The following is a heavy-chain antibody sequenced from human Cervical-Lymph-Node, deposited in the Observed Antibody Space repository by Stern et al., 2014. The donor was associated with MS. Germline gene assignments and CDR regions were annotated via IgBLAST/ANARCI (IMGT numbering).Heavy chain of an antibody. J-gene: IGHJ5*02. V-gene: IGHV3-49*03. CDR1: GLTFRKYG. Sequence: VQLMQSGGGLVQPGRSLRLSCTTSGLTFRKYGMTWFRQTPGKGLQWVGFIRSEIYGGTTEYAAFVKDRFIISRDDSKNITYLQMNSLKNEDTAVYYCTVGVWNLWGQGTLVTVSS. CDR2: IRSEIYGGTT. CDR3: TVGVWNL. D-gene: IGHD1-26*01.